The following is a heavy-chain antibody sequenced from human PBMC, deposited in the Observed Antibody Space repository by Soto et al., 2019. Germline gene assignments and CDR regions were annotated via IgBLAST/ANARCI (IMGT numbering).Heavy chain of an antibody. CDR3: ARGRYGDY. V-gene: IGHV1-18*01. Sequence: QVHLVQSGAEVKKPGASVKVSCKGSGYIFTTYGITWVRQAPGQGLEWMGWISAHNGNTNYAQKLQGRVTVTRDTSKSTAYMELTNLRSHETAVYSCARGRYGDYWGKGALVTVSS. CDR1: GYIFTTYG. J-gene: IGHJ4*02. D-gene: IGHD1-1*01. CDR2: ISAHNGNT.